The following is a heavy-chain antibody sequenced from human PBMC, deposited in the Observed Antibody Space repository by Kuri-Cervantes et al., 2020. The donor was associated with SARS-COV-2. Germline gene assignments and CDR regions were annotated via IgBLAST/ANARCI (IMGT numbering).Heavy chain of an antibody. Sequence: ASVKVSCKASGGTFSSYAISWVRQAPGQGLEWMGRIIPNSGGTNYAQKFQGRVTMTRDTSISTAYMELSRLRSDDTAVYYCARDYCSSTSCYVSYYYYGMDVWGQGTTVTVSS. D-gene: IGHD2-2*01. CDR1: GGTFSSYA. CDR3: ARDYCSSTSCYVSYYYYGMDV. V-gene: IGHV1-2*02. J-gene: IGHJ6*02. CDR2: IIPNSGGT.